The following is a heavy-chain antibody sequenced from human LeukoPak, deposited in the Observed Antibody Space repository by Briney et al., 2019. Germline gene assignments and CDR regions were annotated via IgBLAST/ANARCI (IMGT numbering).Heavy chain of an antibody. Sequence: ASVKVSCKASGYTFTGYYMHWVRQAPGQGLEWMGWINPNSGGTNYAQKFQGRVTMTRDTSISTAYMELGRLRSDDTAVYYCARVVPLQWRFDYWGQGTLVTVSS. J-gene: IGHJ4*02. CDR2: INPNSGGT. V-gene: IGHV1-2*02. CDR1: GYTFTGYY. D-gene: IGHD6-19*01. CDR3: ARVVPLQWRFDY.